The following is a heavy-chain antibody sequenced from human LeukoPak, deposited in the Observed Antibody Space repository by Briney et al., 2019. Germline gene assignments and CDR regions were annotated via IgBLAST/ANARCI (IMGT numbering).Heavy chain of an antibody. V-gene: IGHV1-2*02. CDR2: INPNSGGT. CDR1: GYTFTGYY. Sequence: ASVKVSCKASGYTFTGYYMHWVRQAPGQGLEWMGWINPNSGGTNYAQKFQGRVTMTRDTSISTAYMELSRLRSDDTAVYYCASGYVTDLTGYTFDYWGQGTLVTVSS. CDR3: ASGYVTDLTGYTFDY. D-gene: IGHD3-9*01. J-gene: IGHJ4*02.